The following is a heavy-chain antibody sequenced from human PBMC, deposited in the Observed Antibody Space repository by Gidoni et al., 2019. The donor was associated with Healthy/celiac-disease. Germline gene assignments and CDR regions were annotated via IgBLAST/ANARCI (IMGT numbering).Heavy chain of an antibody. CDR2: ISYDGSNK. V-gene: IGHV3-30*18. D-gene: IGHD1-26*01. CDR1: GFTFSSYG. Sequence: AASGFTFSSYGMHWVRQAPGKGLEWVAVISYDGSNKYYADSVKGRFTISRDNSKNTLYLQMNSLRAEDTAVYYCAKDPGWGVGAAYYFDYWGQGTLVTVSS. J-gene: IGHJ4*02. CDR3: AKDPGWGVGAAYYFDY.